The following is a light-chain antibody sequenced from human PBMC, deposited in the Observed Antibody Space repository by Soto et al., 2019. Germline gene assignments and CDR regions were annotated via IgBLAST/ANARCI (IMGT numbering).Light chain of an antibody. CDR2: GAS. CDR3: QQYGSSPRP. Sequence: EIVLTQSPGTLSLSPGERATLSCRASQSVSNNYLAWYQQKPGQAPRLLIYGASGRPTGIPDRFSGSGSGIDFILTISRLEPEDFVVYYCQQYGSSPRPFGQGTKVEIK. J-gene: IGKJ1*01. V-gene: IGKV3-20*01. CDR1: QSVSNNY.